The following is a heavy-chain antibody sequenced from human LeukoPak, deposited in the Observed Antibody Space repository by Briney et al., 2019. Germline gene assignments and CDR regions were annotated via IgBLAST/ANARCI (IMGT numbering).Heavy chain of an antibody. CDR3: ARETDSSGYYWGGDY. V-gene: IGHV1-18*01. CDR2: ISAYNGNT. CDR1: GGTFSSYA. J-gene: IGHJ4*02. Sequence: GASVKVSCKASGGTFSSYAISWVRQAPGQGLEWMGWISAYNGNTNYAQKLQGRVTMTTDTSTSTAYMELRSLRSDDTAVYYCARETDSSGYYWGGDYWGQGTLVTVSS. D-gene: IGHD3-22*01.